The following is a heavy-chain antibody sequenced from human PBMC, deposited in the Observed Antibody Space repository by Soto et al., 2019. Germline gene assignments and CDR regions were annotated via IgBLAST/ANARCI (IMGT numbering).Heavy chain of an antibody. CDR3: ARQYCSSTRCYQYFDY. CDR2: IYHSGST. D-gene: IGHD2-2*01. V-gene: IGHV4-59*08. Sequence: SETLSLTCHVSGSTMSDYYWSWIRPSPGKGLEWIGYIYHSGSTNYTPSLKSRVTISVDTPKNQFSLKLSSVTAADTAVYYCARQYCSSTRCYQYFDYWGQGTLVTVSS. J-gene: IGHJ4*02. CDR1: GSTMSDYY.